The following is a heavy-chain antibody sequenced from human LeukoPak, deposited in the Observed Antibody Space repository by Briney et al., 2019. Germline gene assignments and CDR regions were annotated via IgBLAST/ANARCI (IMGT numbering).Heavy chain of an antibody. CDR1: GYTFTGYY. Sequence: ASLKVSCKASGYTFTGYYMHWVRQAPGQGLEWMGWINPNSGGTNYAQKFQGRVTMTRDTSITTAYMELSRLRYDDTAVYYCARSNYYEGSGDDAFDIWGQGTIVTAS. CDR3: ARSNYYEGSGDDAFDI. V-gene: IGHV1-2*02. CDR2: INPNSGGT. D-gene: IGHD3-22*01. J-gene: IGHJ3*02.